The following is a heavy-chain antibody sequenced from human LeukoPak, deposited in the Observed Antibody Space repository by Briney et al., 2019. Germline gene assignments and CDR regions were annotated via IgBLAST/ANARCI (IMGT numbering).Heavy chain of an antibody. J-gene: IGHJ6*04. CDR3: ARDRSYCSGGSCYPPHYGMDV. CDR1: GFTFSSYS. Sequence: GGPLRLSCAASGFTFSSYSMNWVRQAPGKGLEWVSSISSSSSYIYYADSVKGRFTISRDNAKNSLYLQMNSLRAEDTAVYYCARDRSYCSGGSCYPPHYGMDVWGKGTTVTVSS. CDR2: ISSSSSYI. V-gene: IGHV3-21*01. D-gene: IGHD2-15*01.